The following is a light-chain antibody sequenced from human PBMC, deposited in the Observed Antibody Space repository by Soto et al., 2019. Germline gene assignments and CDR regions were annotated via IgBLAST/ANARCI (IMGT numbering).Light chain of an antibody. CDR3: QQYDTFPRT. V-gene: IGKV1-5*03. J-gene: IGKJ1*01. CDR2: QTS. Sequence: DVQMTQSPSTLSASVGDRVTITCRASQSVREWLAWFQQKPGKAPKLLISQTSTLESGVPSRFGGSGSGTDFTLTISSLQPDDFATDYCQQYDTFPRTFGQGTKVEVK. CDR1: QSVREW.